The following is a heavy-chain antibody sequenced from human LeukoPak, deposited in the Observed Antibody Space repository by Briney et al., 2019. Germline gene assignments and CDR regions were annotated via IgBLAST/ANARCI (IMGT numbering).Heavy chain of an antibody. Sequence: PGGSLRLSCAASGFTVSSNYMSWVRQTPGKGLEWVSVIYSGGSTYYAGSVKGRFTISRDNSKNTLYLQMNSLRAEDTAVYYCARGDSSGILDYWGQGTLVTVSS. J-gene: IGHJ4*02. V-gene: IGHV3-53*01. D-gene: IGHD6-19*01. CDR2: IYSGGST. CDR3: ARGDSSGILDY. CDR1: GFTVSSNY.